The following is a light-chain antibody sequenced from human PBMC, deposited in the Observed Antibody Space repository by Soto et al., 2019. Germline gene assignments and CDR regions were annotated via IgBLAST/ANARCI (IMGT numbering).Light chain of an antibody. J-gene: IGKJ2*01. CDR2: NAS. V-gene: IGKV1-5*03. CDR1: QSISSW. Sequence: DIQMTQSPSTLSASVGDRVTITCRASQSISSWLAWYQQKPGKAPKLLIYNASSLESGVPSRFSGSGSGTEFTLTISSLQPDDFATYYYQQYSRYSTFGQGTKLEVK. CDR3: QQYSRYST.